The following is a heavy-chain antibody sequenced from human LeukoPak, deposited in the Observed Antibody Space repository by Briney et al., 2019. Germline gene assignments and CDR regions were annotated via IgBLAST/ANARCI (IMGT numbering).Heavy chain of an antibody. J-gene: IGHJ4*02. V-gene: IGHV3-20*04. D-gene: IGHD2-21*01. Sequence: GGSLRPSCAASGFMFDDYVMSWVRQAPGKGLELVSGINWNAGSTAYADSVKGRFTISRDNAKNSLYLQMNSLRAEDTALYYCARAFKYSMSGYYFDYWGQGTLVTVSS. CDR3: ARAFKYSMSGYYFDY. CDR1: GFMFDDYV. CDR2: INWNAGST.